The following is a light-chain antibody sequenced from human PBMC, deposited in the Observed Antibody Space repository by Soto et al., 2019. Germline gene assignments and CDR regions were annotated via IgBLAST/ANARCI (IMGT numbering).Light chain of an antibody. V-gene: IGLV1-47*02. CDR3: AAWDDSLRGGV. CDR1: SSNIGSNY. CDR2: TND. Sequence: QSALTQPPSASGTPGQRVTISCSGSSSNIGSNYVYWYQQLPGTAPKLLIYTNDQRPSGVPDRFSGSKSGTSASLAISGLRSEDEADYYCAAWDDSLRGGVFGGGTKLTVL. J-gene: IGLJ3*02.